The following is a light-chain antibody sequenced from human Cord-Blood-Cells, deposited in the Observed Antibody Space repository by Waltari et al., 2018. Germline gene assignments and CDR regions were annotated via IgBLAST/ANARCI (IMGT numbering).Light chain of an antibody. Sequence: QSALTQPASVSGSPGQSITISCPGTSSAVGSYNLVSWYQQHPGKAPKLMSYEVSKRRSGVSNRFAGSKSGNTASLTISGLQAEDEADYYCCSYAGSSTWVFGGGTKLTVL. CDR3: CSYAGSSTWV. J-gene: IGLJ3*02. CDR1: SSAVGSYNL. CDR2: EVS. V-gene: IGLV2-23*02.